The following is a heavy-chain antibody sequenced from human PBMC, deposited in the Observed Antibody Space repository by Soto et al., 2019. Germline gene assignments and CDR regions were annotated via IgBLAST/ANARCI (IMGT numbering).Heavy chain of an antibody. CDR1: GGSISNFY. CDR2: IYYSGST. Sequence: SGALSPNRTVSGGSISNFYWRLVPAPPGKGIEGVGYIYYSGSTHYNPSLKSRVTISVDTSKTQFSLKLSSVTAADTAVYYCAREEASYYYDSSGLTKFSWFDPWGQGTLVTVSS. D-gene: IGHD3-22*01. V-gene: IGHV4-59*01. J-gene: IGHJ5*02. CDR3: AREEASYYYDSSGLTKFSWFDP.